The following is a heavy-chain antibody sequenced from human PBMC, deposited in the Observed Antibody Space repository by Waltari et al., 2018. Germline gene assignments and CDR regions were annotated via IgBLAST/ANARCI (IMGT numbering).Heavy chain of an antibody. D-gene: IGHD3-10*01. CDR2: ISSSSSYI. CDR3: AREFYYYGSGSYYAY. CDR1: GFTFSSYS. V-gene: IGHV3-21*01. Sequence: EVQLVESGGGLVKPGGSLRLSCAASGFTFSSYSMNWVRQAPGKGLEWVSSISSSSSYIYYADSVKGRFTISRDNAKNSLYLQMNSLRAEDTAVYYCAREFYYYGSGSYYAYWGQGTLVTVSS. J-gene: IGHJ4*02.